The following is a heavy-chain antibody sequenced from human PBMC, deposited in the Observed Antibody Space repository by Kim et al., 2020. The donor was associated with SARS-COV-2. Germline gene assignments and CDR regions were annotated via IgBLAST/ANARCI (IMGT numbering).Heavy chain of an antibody. Sequence: ASVKVACKASGFTFTNYFMHWVRQAPGQGLEWMGTINPSGAFTLFTQKYQGRVIITKDTSTSTVYMEVSSLRSEDTAVYFCAREPAVIEAPQKNFDYWGQGTLVTVSS. CDR2: INPSGAFT. CDR1: GFTFTNYF. V-gene: IGHV1-46*01. J-gene: IGHJ4*02. CDR3: AREPAVIEAPQKNFDY.